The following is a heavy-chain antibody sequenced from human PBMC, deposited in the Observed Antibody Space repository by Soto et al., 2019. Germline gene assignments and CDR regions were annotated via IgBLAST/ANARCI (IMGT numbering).Heavy chain of an antibody. CDR2: IYYSGST. V-gene: IGHV4-59*02. CDR3: TKYRRTDAEGYPFDY. J-gene: IGHJ4*02. D-gene: IGHD2-15*01. Sequence: QVQLQESGPGLVKPSETLSLTCTVSGGSVSGYYWSWIRQPPGKGLEWIGYIYYSGSTNYNPSLMGRITMSRDTSKNQFYLRLSSVTAADTAIYFCTKYRRTDAEGYPFDYWGQGALVTVSS. CDR1: GGSVSGYY.